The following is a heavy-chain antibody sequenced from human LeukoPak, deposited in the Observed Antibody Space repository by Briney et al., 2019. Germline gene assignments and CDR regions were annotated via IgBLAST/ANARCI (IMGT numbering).Heavy chain of an antibody. CDR3: ARAPWKQLSTGYNWFDP. V-gene: IGHV4-59*01. J-gene: IGHJ5*02. CDR1: GGSISSYY. D-gene: IGHD6-13*01. CDR2: IYYSGST. Sequence: PSETLSLTCTVSGGSISSYYWSWIRQPPGKGLEWIGYIYYSGSTNYNPSPKSRVTISVDTSKNQFSLKLSSVTAADTAVYYCARAPWKQLSTGYNWFDPWGQGTLVTVSS.